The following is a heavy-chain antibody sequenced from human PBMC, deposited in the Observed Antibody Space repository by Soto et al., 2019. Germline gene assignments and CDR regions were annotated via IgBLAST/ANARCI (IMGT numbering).Heavy chain of an antibody. D-gene: IGHD6-13*01. J-gene: IGHJ4*02. CDR1: GFTFSSYA. CDR3: AKHEAAAAPEY. CDR2: ISGSGGGT. Sequence: EVQLLESGGGLVQPGGSLRLSCAASGFTFSSYAMSWVRQAPGKGLEWVSLISGSGGGTYYADSVKGRFTISRDNSKHPLYLQMMSLRAVDTAVYYCAKHEAAAAPEYWGQGTPVTVSS. V-gene: IGHV3-23*01.